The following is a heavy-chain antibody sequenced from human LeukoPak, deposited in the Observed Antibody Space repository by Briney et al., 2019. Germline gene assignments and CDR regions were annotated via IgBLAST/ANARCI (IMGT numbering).Heavy chain of an antibody. D-gene: IGHD6-19*01. V-gene: IGHV3-11*01. Sequence: GGSLRLSCAASGFTFGDYYMSWIRQAPGKGLEWVSYISSSGSTIYYADSVKGRFTISRDNAKNSLYLQMNSLRAEDTAAYYCARETSSGWDVKRYYFDYWGQGTLVTVSS. J-gene: IGHJ4*02. CDR1: GFTFGDYY. CDR3: ARETSSGWDVKRYYFDY. CDR2: ISSSGSTI.